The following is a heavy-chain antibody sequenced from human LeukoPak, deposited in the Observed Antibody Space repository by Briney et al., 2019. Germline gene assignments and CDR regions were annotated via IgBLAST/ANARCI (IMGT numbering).Heavy chain of an antibody. Sequence: GASVKVSCKASGYTFTSYGISWVRQAPGQGLEWMGWISAYNGNTNYAQKFQGRVTITRNTSISTAYMELSSLRSEDTAVYYCARGVRGSGNRWELPDYWGQGTLVTVSS. V-gene: IGHV1-18*01. CDR2: ISAYNGNT. D-gene: IGHD1-26*01. CDR1: GYTFTSYG. J-gene: IGHJ4*02. CDR3: ARGVRGSGNRWELPDY.